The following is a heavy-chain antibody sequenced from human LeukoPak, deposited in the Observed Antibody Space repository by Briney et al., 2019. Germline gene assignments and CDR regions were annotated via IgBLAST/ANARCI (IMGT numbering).Heavy chain of an antibody. Sequence: PSETLSLTCTVSGDSISSYYWNWIRQPPGKGLEWIGYIYYSGSTNYNPSLKSRVTISVDTSKNQFSLKVTSVTAADTAVYYCARSLRYNWNEGWFDPWGQGTLVTVSS. CDR1: GDSISSYY. D-gene: IGHD1-20*01. CDR2: IYYSGST. CDR3: ARSLRYNWNEGWFDP. J-gene: IGHJ5*02. V-gene: IGHV4-59*12.